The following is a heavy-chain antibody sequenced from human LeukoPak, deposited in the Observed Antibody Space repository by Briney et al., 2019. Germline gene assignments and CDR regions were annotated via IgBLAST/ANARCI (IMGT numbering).Heavy chain of an antibody. CDR1: GGSISSGGYS. D-gene: IGHD3-3*01. J-gene: IGHJ4*02. CDR2: IYHSGSA. V-gene: IGHV4-30-2*01. Sequence: SQTLSLTCAVSGGSISSGGYSWSWIRQPPGKGLEWIGYIYHSGSAYYNPSLKSRVTISVDRSKNQFSLKLSSVTAADTAVYYFASRAFGVVDYWGQGTLVTVSS. CDR3: ASRAFGVVDY.